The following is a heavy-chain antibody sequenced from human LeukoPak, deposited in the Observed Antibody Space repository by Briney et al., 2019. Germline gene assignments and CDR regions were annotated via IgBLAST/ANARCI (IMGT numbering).Heavy chain of an antibody. V-gene: IGHV3-74*01. CDR3: ATVSEY. CDR1: GFTFNYFL. CDR2: INNDGTAT. J-gene: IGHJ4*02. Sequence: QAGGSLRLSCAASGFTFNYFLMHWVRQVPGKGLVWVSGINNDGTATYYADSVKGRFTISRDNAKNTVYLQMNGLRAEDTTVYYCATVSEYWGQGTLVTVSS.